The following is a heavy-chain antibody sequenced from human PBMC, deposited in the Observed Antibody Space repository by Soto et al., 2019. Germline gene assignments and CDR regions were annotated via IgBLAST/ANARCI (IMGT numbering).Heavy chain of an antibody. CDR3: ARHFTSETSYFDY. Sequence: SETLSLTCTVSGGSISSSSYYWGWIRQPPGKGLEWIGSIYYSGSTYYNPFLKSRVTISVDTSKNQFSLKLSSVTAADTAVYYCARHFTSETSYFDYWGQGTLVTVSS. J-gene: IGHJ4*02. D-gene: IGHD1-26*01. CDR2: IYYSGST. V-gene: IGHV4-39*01. CDR1: GGSISSSSYY.